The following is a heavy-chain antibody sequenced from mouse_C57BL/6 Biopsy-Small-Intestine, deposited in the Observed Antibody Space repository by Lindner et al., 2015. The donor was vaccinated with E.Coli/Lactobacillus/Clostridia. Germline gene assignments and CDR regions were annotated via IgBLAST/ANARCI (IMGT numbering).Heavy chain of an antibody. Sequence: SVKVSCKVSGYTLIELSMHWVRQAPGKGLEWMGGFDPEDGETIYAQKFQGRVTMTEDTSTDTAYMELSSLRSEDTAVYYCATHKGNLGWLQLGAFNIWGQGTMVTVSS. J-gene: IGHJ3*01. D-gene: IGHD2-3*01. CDR3: ATHKGNLGWLQLGAFNI. CDR1: GYTLIELS. CDR2: FDPEDGET. V-gene: IGHV1-18*01.